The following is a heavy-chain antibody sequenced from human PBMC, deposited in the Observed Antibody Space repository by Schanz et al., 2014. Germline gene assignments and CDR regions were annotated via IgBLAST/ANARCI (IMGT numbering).Heavy chain of an antibody. CDR3: ARGIITMVRGGDVGAFDI. CDR2: IWYDGSNK. D-gene: IGHD3-10*01. J-gene: IGHJ3*02. CDR1: GFSFSIFA. Sequence: VQLLESGGGLVQPGGSLRLSCAASGFSFSIFAMTWVRQAPGQGLEWVAIIWYDGSNKYYADSVQGRFTISRDNSKNALYLQMDSLRAEDTAVYYCARGIITMVRGGDVGAFDIWGQGTMVTVSS. V-gene: IGHV3-33*08.